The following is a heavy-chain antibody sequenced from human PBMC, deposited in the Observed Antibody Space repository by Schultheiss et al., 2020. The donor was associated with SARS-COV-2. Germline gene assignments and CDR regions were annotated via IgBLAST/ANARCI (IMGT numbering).Heavy chain of an antibody. J-gene: IGHJ6*03. CDR3: SSDPYCSGGSCYPYYYMDV. D-gene: IGHD2-15*01. CDR1: GYTFTSYY. V-gene: IGHV1-46*03. Sequence: ASVKVSCKASGYTFTSYYMHWVRQAPGQGLEWMGIINPSGGSTSYAQKFQGRVTMTRDTSTSTVYMELSSLRSEDTAVYYCSSDPYCSGGSCYPYYYMDVWGKGTTVTVSS. CDR2: INPSGGST.